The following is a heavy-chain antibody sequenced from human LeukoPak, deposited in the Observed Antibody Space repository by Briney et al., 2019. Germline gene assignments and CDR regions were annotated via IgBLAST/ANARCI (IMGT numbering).Heavy chain of an antibody. CDR2: ISSNGGST. J-gene: IGHJ4*02. CDR3: AREPIAGSYDY. Sequence: GASLRLSCSASGFTFSSYAMHWVRQAPGKGLEYVSAISSNGGSTYYADSVKGRFTISRDNSKNTLYLQMNSLRAEDTAVYYCAREPIAGSYDYWGQGTLVTVSS. CDR1: GFTFSSYA. D-gene: IGHD3-10*01. V-gene: IGHV3-64*04.